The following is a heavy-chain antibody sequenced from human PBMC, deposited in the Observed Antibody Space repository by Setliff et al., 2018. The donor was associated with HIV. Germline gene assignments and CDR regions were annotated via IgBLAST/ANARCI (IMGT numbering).Heavy chain of an antibody. CDR1: GFTFSDYV. CDR2: ISYDGSNE. Sequence: PGGSLRLSCAASGFTFSDYVMYWVRQAPGKGLEWVTVISYDGSNESYADSVKGRFTISRDNSQNTLYLQMNSLRAEDTAVYYCARGGVYYYDSSGWSMDYWGQGTLVTVSS. V-gene: IGHV3-30*04. D-gene: IGHD3-22*01. CDR3: ARGGVYYYDSSGWSMDY. J-gene: IGHJ4*02.